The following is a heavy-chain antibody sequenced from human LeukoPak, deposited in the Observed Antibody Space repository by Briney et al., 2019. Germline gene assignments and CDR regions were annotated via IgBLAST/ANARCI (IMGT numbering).Heavy chain of an antibody. D-gene: IGHD2-2*01. CDR2: IYYSGST. V-gene: IGHV4-39*01. Sequence: PSETLSLTCTVSGGSISSSSYYWGWIRQPPGKGLEWIGSIYYSGSTYYNPSLKSRVTISVDTSKNQFSLKLSSVTAADTAVYYCARLRRYCSRTSCPRGAFDIWGQGTMVTVSS. CDR1: GGSISSSSYY. J-gene: IGHJ3*02. CDR3: ARLRRYCSRTSCPRGAFDI.